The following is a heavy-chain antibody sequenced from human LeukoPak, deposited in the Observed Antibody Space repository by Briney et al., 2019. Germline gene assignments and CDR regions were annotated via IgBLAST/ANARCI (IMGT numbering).Heavy chain of an antibody. CDR2: INHSVST. V-gene: IGHV4-34*01. CDR3: ARWYYDFWSGYYRLGYYYMDV. CDR1: GGSFSGYY. D-gene: IGHD3-3*01. Sequence: SETLSLTCAAYGGSFSGYYWSWIRQPPGQGLEWIGEINHSVSTNYNPPLKSRVTISVDTSKNQFSLELSSVTAADTVVYYCARWYYDFWSGYYRLGYYYMDVWGKGTTVTVSS. J-gene: IGHJ6*03.